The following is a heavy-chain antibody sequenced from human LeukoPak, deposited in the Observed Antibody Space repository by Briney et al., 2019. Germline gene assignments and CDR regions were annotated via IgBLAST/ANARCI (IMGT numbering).Heavy chain of an antibody. D-gene: IGHD2-8*01. CDR3: ARDYCTNGVCYPQ. J-gene: IGHJ4*02. CDR2: IIPIFGTR. V-gene: IGHV1-69*13. Sequence: ASVEVSCKASGGNFSSYAISWVRQAPGQGPEWMVGIIPIFGTRNYAQKFQGRVTITADESTNTAYMELSSLRSEDTAMYYCARDYCTNGVCYPQWGQGTLVTVSS. CDR1: GGNFSSYA.